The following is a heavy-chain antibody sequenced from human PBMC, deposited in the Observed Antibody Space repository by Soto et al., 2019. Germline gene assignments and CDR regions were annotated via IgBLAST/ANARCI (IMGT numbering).Heavy chain of an antibody. CDR1: GGTFSSYA. D-gene: IGHD3-3*01. Sequence: SVKVSCKASGGTFSSYAISWVRQAPGQGLEWMGGIIPIFGTANYAQKFQGRVTITADESTSTAYMELSSLRSEDTAVYYCARIKLFGVVKQRGSTWFDTWGQGTLVTVSS. CDR3: ARIKLFGVVKQRGSTWFDT. J-gene: IGHJ5*02. V-gene: IGHV1-69*13. CDR2: IIPIFGTA.